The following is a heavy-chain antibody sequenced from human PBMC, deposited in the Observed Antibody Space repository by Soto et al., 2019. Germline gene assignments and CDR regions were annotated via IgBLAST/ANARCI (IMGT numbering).Heavy chain of an antibody. Sequence: GGSLRLSCAVSGFTLSNVWMSWVRQAPGKGLEWVGRIKRKSDGGTTDFAAPVKGRFSISRDDSKNTLYLQMSSLKSEDTGVYYCTTGGYWGQGTLVTVSS. CDR1: GFTLSNVW. V-gene: IGHV3-15*07. J-gene: IGHJ4*02. CDR3: TTGGY. CDR2: IKRKSDGGTT. D-gene: IGHD3-10*01.